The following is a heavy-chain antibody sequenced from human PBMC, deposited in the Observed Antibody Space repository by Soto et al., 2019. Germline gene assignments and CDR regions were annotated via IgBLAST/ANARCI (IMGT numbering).Heavy chain of an antibody. V-gene: IGHV4-4*02. CDR3: ARDTRYYDSSGYDHDAFDI. J-gene: IGHJ3*02. D-gene: IGHD3-22*01. Sequence: SETLSLTCAVSGGSISSSNWWSWVRQPPGKGLEWIGEIYHSGSTNYNPSLKSRVTISVDKSKNQFSLKLSSVTAADTAAYYCARDTRYYDSSGYDHDAFDIWGQGTMVTVSS. CDR2: IYHSGST. CDR1: GGSISSSNW.